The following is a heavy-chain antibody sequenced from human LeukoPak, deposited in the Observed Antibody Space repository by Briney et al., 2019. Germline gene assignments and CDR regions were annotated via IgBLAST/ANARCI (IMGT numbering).Heavy chain of an antibody. V-gene: IGHV1-2*06. CDR1: GYTFIDYY. CDR2: INVKSGAT. Sequence: GASVKVSCKASGYTFIDYYFNWVRQAPGQGPEWMGRINVKSGATDYAQKFQGRVTVTRDTSISTAYMELSSLRSDDTAVYYCARLDMEFDYWGQGTLVTVSS. D-gene: IGHD3-3*01. CDR3: ARLDMEFDY. J-gene: IGHJ4*02.